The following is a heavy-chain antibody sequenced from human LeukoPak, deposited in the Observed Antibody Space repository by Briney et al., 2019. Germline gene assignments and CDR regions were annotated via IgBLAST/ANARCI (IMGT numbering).Heavy chain of an antibody. CDR1: GGSISSYY. CDR2: IYTSGST. CDR3: ARHYYDSSGYYWRWFDP. J-gene: IGHJ5*02. Sequence: SETLSLTCTVSGGSISSYYWSWIRQPAGKGLEWIGRIYTSGSTNYNPSLKSRVTISVDTSKNQFSLKLSSVTAADTAVYYCARHYYDSSGYYWRWFDPWGQGTLVTVSS. D-gene: IGHD3-22*01. V-gene: IGHV4-4*07.